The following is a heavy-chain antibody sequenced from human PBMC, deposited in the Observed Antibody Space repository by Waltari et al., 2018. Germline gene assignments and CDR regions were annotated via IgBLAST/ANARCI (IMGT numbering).Heavy chain of an antibody. CDR1: GDSISRDTYW. V-gene: IGHV4-61*02. Sequence: QVHLQESGPGLVKPSQTLSLTCSVSGDSISRDTYWWAWMRQPAEKGLECVGRIYTRGSTDYNPALTNRSTVSLDTSKNQFALKLASVTAADTATYYCARGGMPHANWFEFWGQGVLVTVSS. CDR2: IYTRGST. J-gene: IGHJ5*01. D-gene: IGHD1-1*01. CDR3: ARGGMPHANWFEF.